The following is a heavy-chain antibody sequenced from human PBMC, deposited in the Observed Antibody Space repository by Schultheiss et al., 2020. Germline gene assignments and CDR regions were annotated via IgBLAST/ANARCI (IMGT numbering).Heavy chain of an antibody. Sequence: GGSLRLSCATSGFTFSSYYMHWVRQATGKGLEWVSAIGTAGDTYYPGSVKGRFIISRENAKSSLYLQMNSLRAGDTAVYYCARCYDFWSGYYTATDHHFDYYYYGMDVWGQGTLVTVSS. D-gene: IGHD3-3*01. CDR2: IGTAGDT. V-gene: IGHV3-13*01. CDR1: GFTFSSYY. CDR3: ARCYDFWSGYYTATDHHFDYYYYGMDV. J-gene: IGHJ6*02.